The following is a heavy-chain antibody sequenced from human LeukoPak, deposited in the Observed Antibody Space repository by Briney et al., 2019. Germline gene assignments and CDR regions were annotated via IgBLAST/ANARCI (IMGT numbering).Heavy chain of an antibody. D-gene: IGHD6-19*01. CDR2: IYHSGST. V-gene: IGHV4-38-2*02. Sequence: PSENLSLTCTVSGYSISSGYYWGWIRQPPGKGLEWIGSIYHSGSTYYNPSLKSRVTISVDTSKNQFSLKLSSVTAADTAVYYCARVHSIAVADYFDYWGQGTLVTVSS. CDR3: ARVHSIAVADYFDY. J-gene: IGHJ4*02. CDR1: GYSISSGYY.